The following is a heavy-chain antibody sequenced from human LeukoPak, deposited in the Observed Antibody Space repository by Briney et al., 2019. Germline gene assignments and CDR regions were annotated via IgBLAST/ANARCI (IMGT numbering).Heavy chain of an antibody. Sequence: PSQTLSLTCTVSGGSISSGDYYWSWIRQPPGKGLEWIGYIYYSGSTYYNPSLKSRVTISVDTSKNQFSLKLSSVTAADTAVYYCARGGLVVVAATANWFDPWGQGTLVTVSS. CDR3: ARGGLVVVAATANWFDP. V-gene: IGHV4-30-4*08. CDR1: GGSISSGDYY. D-gene: IGHD2-15*01. CDR2: IYYSGST. J-gene: IGHJ5*02.